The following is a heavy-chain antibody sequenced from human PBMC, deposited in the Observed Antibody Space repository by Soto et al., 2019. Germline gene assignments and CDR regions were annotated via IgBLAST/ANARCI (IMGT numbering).Heavy chain of an antibody. CDR1: GYTFTGYY. CDR3: ARGETYCSSTSCYVVGMDV. D-gene: IGHD2-2*01. J-gene: IGHJ6*02. CDR2: INPNSGGT. Sequence: ASVKVSCKASGYTFTGYYMHWVRQAPGQGLEWMGWINPNSGGTNYAQKFQGWVTMTRDTSISTAYMELSSLRSEDTAVYYCARGETYCSSTSCYVVGMDVWGQGTTVTVSS. V-gene: IGHV1-2*04.